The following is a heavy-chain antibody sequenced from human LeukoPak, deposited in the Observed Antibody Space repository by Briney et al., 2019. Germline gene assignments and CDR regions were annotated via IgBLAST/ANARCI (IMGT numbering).Heavy chain of an antibody. J-gene: IGHJ4*02. V-gene: IGHV4-38-2*02. CDR3: ATVPVKYYDILTGYYPAFDY. CDR1: GYSISSGYY. Sequence: PSETLSLTFTVSGYSISSGYYWGWIRQPPGKGLEWIGSIYHSGSTYYNPSLKSRVTISVDTSKNQFSLKLSSVTAADTAVYYCATVPVKYYDILTGYYPAFDYWGQGTLVTVSS. D-gene: IGHD3-9*01. CDR2: IYHSGST.